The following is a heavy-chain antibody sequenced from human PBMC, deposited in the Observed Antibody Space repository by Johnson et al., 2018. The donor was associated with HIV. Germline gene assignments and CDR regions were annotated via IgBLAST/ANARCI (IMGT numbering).Heavy chain of an antibody. V-gene: IGHV3-7*01. CDR3: ARGVTICGVGVEDAFDI. CDR1: GFMFSNYW. D-gene: IGHD3-3*01. Sequence: VQLVESGGGVVQPGGSLRLSCAASGFMFSNYWMNWVRQAPGKGLEWVANIKQGGSEKYYVDSVKGRFTISRDNAKNSLYLQMNSLRAEDTAAYYCARGVTICGVGVEDAFDIWGQGTMVTVSS. J-gene: IGHJ3*02. CDR2: IKQGGSEK.